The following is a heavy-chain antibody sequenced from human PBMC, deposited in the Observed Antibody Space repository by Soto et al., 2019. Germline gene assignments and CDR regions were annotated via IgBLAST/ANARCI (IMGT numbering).Heavy chain of an antibody. CDR1: GGTFSSYA. D-gene: IGHD3-10*01. Sequence: QVQLVQSGAEVKKPGSSVKVSCKASGGTFSSYAISWVRQAPGQGLEWMGGFIPIFGTADYAQRFQGRVTITADEAPSTACMELSSLRSEDTAVYYCARQGSNEYYYYGMDVWGQGTTVTVSS. J-gene: IGHJ6*02. CDR3: ARQGSNEYYYYGMDV. CDR2: FIPIFGTA. V-gene: IGHV1-69*12.